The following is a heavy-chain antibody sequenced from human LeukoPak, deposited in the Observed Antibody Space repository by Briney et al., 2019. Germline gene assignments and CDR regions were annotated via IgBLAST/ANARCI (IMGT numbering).Heavy chain of an antibody. CDR1: GGSFSGYY. V-gene: IGHV4-34*01. D-gene: IGHD1-26*01. Sequence: SETLSLTCAVYGGSFSGYYWSWIRQPPGKGLEWIGEINHSGSTNYNPSLKSRVAISVDTSKNQFSLKLSSVTAADTAVYYCTRELLASNWFDPWGQGTLVTVSS. CDR3: TRELLASNWFDP. CDR2: INHSGST. J-gene: IGHJ5*02.